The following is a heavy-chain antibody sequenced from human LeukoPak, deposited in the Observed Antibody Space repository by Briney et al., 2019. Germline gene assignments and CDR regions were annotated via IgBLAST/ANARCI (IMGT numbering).Heavy chain of an antibody. CDR1: GYNFTSYW. CDR2: IYPGDSDT. Sequence: GGSLKISCKGSGYNFTSYWIGWVRQMPGKGLEWMGIIYPGDSDTRYSPSFQGQVTISADKSISTAYLQWSSLKASDTAMYYCACAPHPEYFQHWGQGTLVTVSS. CDR3: ACAPHPEYFQH. J-gene: IGHJ1*01. V-gene: IGHV5-51*01.